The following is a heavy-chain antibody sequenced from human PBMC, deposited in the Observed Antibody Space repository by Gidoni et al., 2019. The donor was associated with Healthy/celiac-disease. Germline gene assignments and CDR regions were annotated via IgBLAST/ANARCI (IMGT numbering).Heavy chain of an antibody. CDR1: GFPFSSYA. CDR3: AKDGGMGGAFDI. V-gene: IGHV3-23*01. Sequence: EVQLLESGGGLVQPGGSLRLSCAASGFPFSSYAMSWVRQAPGKGLEWVSAISGSGGSTYYADSVKGRFTISRDNSKNTLYLQMNSLRAEDTAVYYCAKDGGMGGAFDIWGQGTMVTVSS. J-gene: IGHJ3*02. D-gene: IGHD3-16*01. CDR2: ISGSGGST.